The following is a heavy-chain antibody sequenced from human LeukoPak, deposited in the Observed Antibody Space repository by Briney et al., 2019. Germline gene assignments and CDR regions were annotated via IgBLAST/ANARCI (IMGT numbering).Heavy chain of an antibody. Sequence: PLETLSLTCAVSGASLSSHYWSWIRHTPGKGLEWIAYIYYSVSTNYNPSLKSRVTISVDTSKNQFSLKLSSVTAADTAVYYCTRALANSWYYYWGRGILVTVSS. CDR1: GASLSSHY. V-gene: IGHV4-59*11. J-gene: IGHJ4*02. CDR3: TRALANSWYYY. D-gene: IGHD6-13*01. CDR2: IYYSVST.